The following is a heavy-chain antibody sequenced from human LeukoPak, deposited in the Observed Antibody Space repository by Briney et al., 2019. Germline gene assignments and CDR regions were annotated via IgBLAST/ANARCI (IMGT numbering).Heavy chain of an antibody. CDR3: AKARSRDGYQWYFDL. D-gene: IGHD5-24*01. J-gene: IGHJ2*01. Sequence: GGSLRLSCAASGFTFDDYAMHWVRQAPGKGLEWVSLISWDGGSTYYADPVRGRFTISRDNSKNSLYLQMNSLRAEDTALYYCAKARSRDGYQWYFDLWGRGTLVTVSS. CDR2: ISWDGGST. V-gene: IGHV3-43D*03. CDR1: GFTFDDYA.